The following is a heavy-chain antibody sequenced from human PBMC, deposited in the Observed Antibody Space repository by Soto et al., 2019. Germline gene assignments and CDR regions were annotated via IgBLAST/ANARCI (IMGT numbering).Heavy chain of an antibody. J-gene: IGHJ5*02. Sequence: GGSLRLSCAASGFTFRSLTMNWVRHAPGRGLEWVSTISSNSAYIYYTDALRGRFTISRDNAKNSLHLQMNSLRAEDTAVYYCTRDASRDSSARGWFDPWGPGTLVTVSS. CDR2: ISSNSAYI. D-gene: IGHD6-13*01. V-gene: IGHV3-21*01. CDR1: GFTFRSLT. CDR3: TRDASRDSSARGWFDP.